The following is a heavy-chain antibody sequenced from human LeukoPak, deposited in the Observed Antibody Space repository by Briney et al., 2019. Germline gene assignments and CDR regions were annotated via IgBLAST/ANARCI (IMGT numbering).Heavy chain of an antibody. Sequence: GGSLRLSCAASGFTFSSYTMSWVRQAPGKGLEWVSAISLGGVNTYYADSVKGRFTVSRVNSKNTLYLQMNSLRVEDTAVYYCAKNVVYSSSAVDYWGQGTLVTVSS. D-gene: IGHD6-6*01. CDR3: AKNVVYSSSAVDY. CDR1: GFTFSSYT. V-gene: IGHV3-23*01. J-gene: IGHJ4*02. CDR2: ISLGGVNT.